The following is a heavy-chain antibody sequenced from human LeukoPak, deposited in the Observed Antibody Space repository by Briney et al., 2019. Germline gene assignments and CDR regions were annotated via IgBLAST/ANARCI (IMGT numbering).Heavy chain of an antibody. D-gene: IGHD4/OR15-4a*01. Sequence: SETLCLTCTASGSSISSGYYWGWLRPSPGKVLEWIGIFYKGGYTYYNESLKSRVAISGDTSKNQLSLRLNSVTAADTAVYYCARPTKELSFDYWGQGTLVTVSS. V-gene: IGHV4-38-2*02. CDR3: ARPTKELSFDY. J-gene: IGHJ4*02. CDR2: FYKGGYT. CDR1: GSSISSGYY.